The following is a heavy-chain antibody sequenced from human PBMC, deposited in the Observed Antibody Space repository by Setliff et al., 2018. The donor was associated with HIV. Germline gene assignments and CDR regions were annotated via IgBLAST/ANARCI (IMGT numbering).Heavy chain of an antibody. J-gene: IGHJ6*03. CDR1: GSGFTFSSYS. D-gene: IGHD5-18*01. V-gene: IGHV3-48*01. CDR2: ISSTSSTI. CDR3: ARDQWGYSYGYYYYYYMDV. Sequence: LRLSCAASGSGFTFSSYSMNWVRQAPGKGLEWVSYISSTSSTIYYADSVKGRFTISRDNSKNTLYLQMNSLRAEDTAVYYCARDQWGYSYGYYYYYYMDVWGKGTTVTVSS.